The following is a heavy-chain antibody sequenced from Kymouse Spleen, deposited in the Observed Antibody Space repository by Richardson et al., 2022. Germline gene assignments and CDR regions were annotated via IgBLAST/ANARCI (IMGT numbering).Heavy chain of an antibody. D-gene: IGHD6-6*01. V-gene: IGHV3-9*01. J-gene: IGHJ6*02. Sequence: EVQLVESGGGLVQPGRSLRLSCAASGFTFDDYAMHWVRQAPGKGLEWVSGISWNSGSIGYADSVKGRFTISRDNAKNSLYLQMNSLRAEDTALYYCAKSYSSSSGLYGMDVWGQGTTVTVSS. CDR2: ISWNSGSI. CDR1: GFTFDDYA. CDR3: AKSYSSSSGLYGMDV.